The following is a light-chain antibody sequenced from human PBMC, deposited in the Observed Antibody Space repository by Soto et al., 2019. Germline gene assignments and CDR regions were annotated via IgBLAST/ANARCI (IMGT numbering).Light chain of an antibody. Sequence: EIQMTQSPSTLTASVGDRVTITCRASQSISSWLAWYQQKPGKAPKVLIFDASSLESGVPSRFSGSGSATEFTLTISSLQPDDFATYYCQQYSTYPWTFGQGTKVDI. CDR2: DAS. V-gene: IGKV1-5*01. CDR1: QSISSW. CDR3: QQYSTYPWT. J-gene: IGKJ1*01.